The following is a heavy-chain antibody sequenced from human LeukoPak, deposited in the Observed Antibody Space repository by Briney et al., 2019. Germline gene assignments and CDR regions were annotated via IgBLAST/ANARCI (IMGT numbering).Heavy chain of an antibody. CDR3: ARLGSSSGWVLYYFDY. Sequence: GESLKISCKGSGYSFTSYWIGWVRQMPGKGLEWMGIIHPGDSDTRYSPSFQGQVTISADKSISTAYLQWSSLKASDTAMYYCARLGSSSGWVLYYFDYWGQGTLVTVSS. CDR2: IHPGDSDT. V-gene: IGHV5-51*01. CDR1: GYSFTSYW. D-gene: IGHD6-6*01. J-gene: IGHJ4*02.